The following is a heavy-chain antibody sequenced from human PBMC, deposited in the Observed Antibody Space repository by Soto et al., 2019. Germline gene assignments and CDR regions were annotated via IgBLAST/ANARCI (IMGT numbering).Heavy chain of an antibody. CDR2: MDPNIGNT. V-gene: IGHV1-8*01. D-gene: IGHD5-12*01. J-gene: IGHJ4*02. CDR1: GYTFTNYD. CDR3: ARGRGWLDY. Sequence: QVQLVQSGAEVKKPGASVKVSCKASGYTFTNYDINWVRQAPGQGLEWMGWMDPNIGNTDYAPKFQGRATITTNTSISPPYLELSSLSSEDTAVYYCARGRGWLDYWGQGTLVTVSS.